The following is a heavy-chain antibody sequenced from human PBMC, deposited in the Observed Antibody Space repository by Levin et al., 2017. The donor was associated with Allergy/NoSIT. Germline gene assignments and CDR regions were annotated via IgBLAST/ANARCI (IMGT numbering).Heavy chain of an antibody. J-gene: IGHJ5*02. V-gene: IGHV4-39*01. CDR1: GGSISSSSYY. CDR3: ARGIVVVTARPQYNWFDP. D-gene: IGHD2-21*02. Sequence: SETLSLTCTVSGGSISSSSYYWGWIRQPPGKGLEWIGSIYYSGSTYYNPSLKSRVTISVDTSKNQFSLKLSSVTAADTAVYYCARGIVVVTARPQYNWFDPWGQGTLVTVSS. CDR2: IYYSGST.